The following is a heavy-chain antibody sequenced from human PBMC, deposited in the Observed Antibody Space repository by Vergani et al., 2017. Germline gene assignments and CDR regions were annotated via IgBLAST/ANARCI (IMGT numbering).Heavy chain of an antibody. Sequence: QVQLVESGGGVVQPGRSLRLSCAASGFTFSSYGMHWVRQAPGKGLEWVAVISYDGSNKYYADSVKGRFTISRDNSKNPLYLQMNSLRAEDTAVYYCATSKEEDYYDSSGYSFGYYYMDVWGKGTTVTVSS. J-gene: IGHJ6*03. CDR3: ATSKEEDYYDSSGYSFGYYYMDV. CDR2: ISYDGSNK. D-gene: IGHD3-22*01. CDR1: GFTFSSYG. V-gene: IGHV3-30*03.